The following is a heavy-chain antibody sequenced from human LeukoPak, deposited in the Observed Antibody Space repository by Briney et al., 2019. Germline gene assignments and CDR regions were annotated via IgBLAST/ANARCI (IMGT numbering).Heavy chain of an antibody. CDR2: ISYDGSNK. Sequence: GGSLRLSCAASGFTFSSYAMHWVRQAPGKGLEWVAVISYDGSNKYYADSVKGRFTISRDNSKNTLYLQMNSLRAEDTAVYYCVRLLWFGEIIGPGAYWGQGTLVTVSS. V-gene: IGHV3-30-3*01. CDR1: GFTFSSYA. CDR3: VRLLWFGEIIGPGAY. D-gene: IGHD3-10*01. J-gene: IGHJ4*02.